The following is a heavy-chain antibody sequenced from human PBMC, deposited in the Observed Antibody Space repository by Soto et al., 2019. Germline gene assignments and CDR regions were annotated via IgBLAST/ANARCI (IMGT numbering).Heavy chain of an antibody. V-gene: IGHV1-69*02. Sequence: SGKVSCKASGGTFSSYTISWVRQAPGQGLEWMGRIIPILGIANYAQKFQGRVTITADKSTSTAYMELSSLRSEDTAVYYCASFFYSSGWYDDYWGQGTLVTVS. D-gene: IGHD6-19*01. CDR1: GGTFSSYT. CDR3: ASFFYSSGWYDDY. CDR2: IIPILGIA. J-gene: IGHJ4*02.